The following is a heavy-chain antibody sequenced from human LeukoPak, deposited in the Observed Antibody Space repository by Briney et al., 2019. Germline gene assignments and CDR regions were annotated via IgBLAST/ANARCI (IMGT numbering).Heavy chain of an antibody. V-gene: IGHV4-38-2*02. CDR3: ARRWDRIQFDEYFDY. CDR1: GASITNGYY. CDR2: IYHSGST. D-gene: IGHD1-26*01. J-gene: IGHJ4*02. Sequence: SETLSLTCTVSGASITNGYYWGWIRQSPGKGLEWIGSIYHSGSTYRNPSLQSRVSMSADTSNNQFSLTLSSVTAADTAVYYCARRWDRIQFDEYFDYWGQGMLVTVSS.